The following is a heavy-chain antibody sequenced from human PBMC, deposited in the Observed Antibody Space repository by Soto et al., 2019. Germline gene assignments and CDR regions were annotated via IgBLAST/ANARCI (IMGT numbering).Heavy chain of an antibody. V-gene: IGHV3-23*01. J-gene: IGHJ4*02. CDR3: AKVAAPCYFAS. Sequence: EVQLLESGGGLVQPGGSLRLSCAASGFTFSSYAMSWVRQAPGKGLEWVSAISGSGGSTYYADSVKGRFTISRDNPKNTLYLQMSRVRAEDRAVYCCAKVAAPCYFASWGQGTLVTVSS. CDR2: ISGSGGST. D-gene: IGHD2-15*01. CDR1: GFTFSSYA.